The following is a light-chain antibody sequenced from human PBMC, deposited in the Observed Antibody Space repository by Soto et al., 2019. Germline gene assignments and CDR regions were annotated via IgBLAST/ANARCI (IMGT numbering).Light chain of an antibody. V-gene: IGKV3-15*01. CDR2: GAS. CDR1: QSVSSN. J-gene: IGKJ4*01. CDR3: QQYNNWPPLT. Sequence: EIVMTQSPATLSESPGERATLSCRASQSVSSNLAWYQQKPGQAPTLLIYGASTRATGIPARFSGSGSWTEFTLTISSLQSEDFAVYFCQQYNNWPPLTFGGGTKVEIK.